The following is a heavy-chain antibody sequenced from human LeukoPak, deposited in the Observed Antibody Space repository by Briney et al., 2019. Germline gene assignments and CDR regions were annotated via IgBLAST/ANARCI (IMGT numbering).Heavy chain of an antibody. Sequence: GGSLRLSCAASGSTFSSYSMNWVRQAPGKGLEWVSSISSSSSYIYYADSVKGRFTISRDNAKNSLYLQMNSLRAEDTAVYYCARDNQDIVVVVAATGSAGYGMDVWGKGTTVTVSS. CDR3: ARDNQDIVVVVAATGSAGYGMDV. CDR2: ISSSSSYI. V-gene: IGHV3-21*01. CDR1: GSTFSSYS. J-gene: IGHJ6*04. D-gene: IGHD2-15*01.